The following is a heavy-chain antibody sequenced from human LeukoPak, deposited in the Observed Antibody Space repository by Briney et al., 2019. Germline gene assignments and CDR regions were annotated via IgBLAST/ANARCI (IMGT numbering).Heavy chain of an antibody. V-gene: IGHV3-66*04. Sequence: PGGSLRLSCAASGFTVGYNYMTWVRQAPGKGLEWVAAIYNSGSTYYADSVKGRFTISRDNSKNRMYLQMNSLKGEDTAVYYCARRSNPPGRIDHWGQGTLVTVSS. D-gene: IGHD1-14*01. CDR2: IYNSGST. J-gene: IGHJ4*02. CDR1: GFTVGYNY. CDR3: ARRSNPPGRIDH.